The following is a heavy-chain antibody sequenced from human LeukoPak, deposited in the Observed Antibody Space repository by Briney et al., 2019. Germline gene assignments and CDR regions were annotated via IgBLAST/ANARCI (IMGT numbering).Heavy chain of an antibody. V-gene: IGHV3-64*01. D-gene: IGHD3-9*01. CDR2: ISSNGGST. CDR1: GFTFSSYA. CDR3: ARESLYYDILTGHYNVGGFDY. J-gene: IGHJ4*02. Sequence: GGSLRLSCAASGFTFSSYAMHWVRQAPGKGLEYVSAISSNGGSTYYANSVKGRFTISRDNSKNTLYLQMGSLRAEDMAVYYCARESLYYDILTGHYNVGGFDYWGQGTLVTVSS.